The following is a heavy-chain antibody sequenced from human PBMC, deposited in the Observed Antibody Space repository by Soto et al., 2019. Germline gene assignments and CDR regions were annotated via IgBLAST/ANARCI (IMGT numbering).Heavy chain of an antibody. CDR3: ARSQGSSTSLEIYYYYYYGMDV. CDR1: GDTLAKLS. V-gene: IGHV1-24*01. CDR2: FDPENGET. J-gene: IGHJ6*02. D-gene: IGHD2-2*01. Sequence: ASVKVSCKVSGDTLAKLSIHWVRQAPGKGLEWMGGFDPENGETFYTQKFQGRVTMAEDKSTGTAYMALSSLRSEDTAVYYCARSQGSSTSLEIYYYYYYGMDVWGQGTTVTVSS.